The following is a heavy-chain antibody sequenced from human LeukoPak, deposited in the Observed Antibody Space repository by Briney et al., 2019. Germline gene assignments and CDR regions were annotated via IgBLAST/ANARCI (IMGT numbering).Heavy chain of an antibody. J-gene: IGHJ4*02. CDR1: GGSISSSSYY. Sequence: SETLSLTCTVSGGSISSSSYYWGWIRQPPGKGLEWIGSIYYSGSTYYNPSLKSRVTISVDTSKNQFSLKLSSVTAADTAVYYCARRDGYNRSSDYWGQGTLVTVSS. V-gene: IGHV4-39*07. CDR2: IYYSGST. CDR3: ARRDGYNRSSDY. D-gene: IGHD5-24*01.